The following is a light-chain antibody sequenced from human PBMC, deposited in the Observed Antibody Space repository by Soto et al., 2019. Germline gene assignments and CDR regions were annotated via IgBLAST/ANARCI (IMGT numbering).Light chain of an antibody. CDR1: SGDVGGYNY. CDR3: SSYAGSNNLL. V-gene: IGLV2-8*01. J-gene: IGLJ3*02. CDR2: EVT. Sequence: QSVLTQPPSASGSPGQSVTISCTGTSGDVGGYNYVSWYQQHPGKAPKLMIYEVTQRPSGVPDRFSGSKSGNTASLTVSGPQAEDEADYYCSSYAGSNNLLFGGGTKLTVL.